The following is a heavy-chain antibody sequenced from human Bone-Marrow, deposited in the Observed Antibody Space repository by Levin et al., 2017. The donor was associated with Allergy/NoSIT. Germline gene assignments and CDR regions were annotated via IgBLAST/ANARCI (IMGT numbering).Heavy chain of an antibody. V-gene: IGHV3-15*01. CDR3: STGGRYSYGYSAYYYYYMDV. CDR1: GFTFSNAW. J-gene: IGHJ6*03. Sequence: GESLKISCAASGFTFSNAWMSWVRQAPGKGLEWVGRIKSKTDDGTTDYAAPVKDRFTISRDDSKNTLYLQMNSLKTEDTAVYYCSTGGRYSYGYSAYYYYYMDVWGKGTTVTVSS. CDR2: IKSKTDDGTT. D-gene: IGHD5-18*01.